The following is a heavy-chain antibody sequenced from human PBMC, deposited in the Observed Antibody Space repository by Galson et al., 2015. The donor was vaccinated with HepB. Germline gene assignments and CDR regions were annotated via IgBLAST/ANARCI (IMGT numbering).Heavy chain of an antibody. CDR2: ISSSSSTI. V-gene: IGHV3-48*02. CDR3: ARDRREVYGGNSFDY. CDR1: GFTFSSYS. Sequence: SLRLSCAASGFTFSSYSMNWVRQAPGKGLEWVSYISSSSSTIYYADSVKGRFTISRDNAKNSLYLQMNSLRDEDTAVYYCARDRREVYGGNSFDYWGQGTLVTVSS. J-gene: IGHJ4*02. D-gene: IGHD4-23*01.